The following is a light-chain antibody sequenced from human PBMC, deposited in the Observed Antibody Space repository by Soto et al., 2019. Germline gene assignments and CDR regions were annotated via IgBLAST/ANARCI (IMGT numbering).Light chain of an antibody. CDR2: DVS. V-gene: IGLV2-14*03. Sequence: QSVLTQPASVSGSPGQSITISCTGTSSDIGGYNYVSWYQLHPGKPPKLMIYDVSIRPSGVSNRFSGSKSGNTASLTISGLQAEDETDYYCSSCTSSSSVIFGGGTKLTVL. CDR1: SSDIGGYNY. CDR3: SSCTSSSSVI. J-gene: IGLJ2*01.